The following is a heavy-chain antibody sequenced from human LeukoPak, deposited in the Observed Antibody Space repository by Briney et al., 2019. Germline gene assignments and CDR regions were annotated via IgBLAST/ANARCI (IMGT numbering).Heavy chain of an antibody. CDR1: GFTFSSYE. D-gene: IGHD2-15*01. V-gene: IGHV3-48*03. CDR2: ISSSGSTI. CDR3: ARDHDHCSGGSCYEGAFDI. J-gene: IGHJ3*02. Sequence: PGGSPRLSCAASGFTFSSYEMNWVRQAPGKGLEWVSYISSSGSTIYYADSVKGRFTISRDNAKNSLYLQMNSLRAEDTAVYYCARDHDHCSGGSCYEGAFDIWGQGTMVTVSS.